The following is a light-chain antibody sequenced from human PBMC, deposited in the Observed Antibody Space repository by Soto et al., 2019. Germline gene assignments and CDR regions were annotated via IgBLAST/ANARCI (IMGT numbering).Light chain of an antibody. J-gene: IGLJ1*01. V-gene: IGLV2-14*03. CDR1: SSDVGSYNS. CDR3: SSFTSSTSYV. Sequence: SVLPQPASVNRFPGQSIAISRTRTSSDVGSYNSVSWYQQYPGKAPKLMIHDVNNRPSGISDRFSGSKSGNTASLTISGLQAEDEADYYCSSFTSSTSYVFGTGTKVTVL. CDR2: DVN.